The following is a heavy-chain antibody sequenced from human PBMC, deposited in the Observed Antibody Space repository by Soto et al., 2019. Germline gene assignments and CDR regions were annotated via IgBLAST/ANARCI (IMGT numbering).Heavy chain of an antibody. Sequence: SVKVSCKASGGTFSSYAIRWVRQAPGQGLEWMGGIIPIFGTANYAQKFQGRVTITADESTSTPYMELSSLRSEDTAVYYCARSFLEGLLTQLHYYAMDGWGQGTTVTGSS. D-gene: IGHD3-3*01. V-gene: IGHV1-69*13. CDR2: IIPIFGTA. CDR3: ARSFLEGLLTQLHYYAMDG. J-gene: IGHJ6*02. CDR1: GGTFSSYA.